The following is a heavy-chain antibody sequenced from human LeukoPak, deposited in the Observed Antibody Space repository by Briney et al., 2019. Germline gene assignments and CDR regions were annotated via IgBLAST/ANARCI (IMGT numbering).Heavy chain of an antibody. Sequence: SETLSLTCAVYGGSFSGYYWSWIRQPPGKGLEWIGETNHSGSTNYNPSLKSRVTISVDTSKNQFSLKLSSVTAADTAVYYCARGRAGSYYYDSSGYYSLDYWGQGTLVTVSS. CDR2: TNHSGST. V-gene: IGHV4-34*01. CDR1: GGSFSGYY. J-gene: IGHJ4*02. D-gene: IGHD3-22*01. CDR3: ARGRAGSYYYDSSGYYSLDY.